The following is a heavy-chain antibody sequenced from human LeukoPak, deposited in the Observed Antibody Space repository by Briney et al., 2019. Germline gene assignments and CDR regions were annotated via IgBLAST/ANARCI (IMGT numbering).Heavy chain of an antibody. CDR3: ARAMVRGVITVGY. D-gene: IGHD3-10*01. CDR1: GFTFSGSA. Sequence: GGSLRLSCAASGFTFSGSAMHWVRQAPGQGLEWMGWINPNSGGTNHAQKFQGRVTMTRETSISTAYMELSSLRSDDTAVYYCARAMVRGVITVGYWGQGSLVTVSS. V-gene: IGHV1-2*02. J-gene: IGHJ4*02. CDR2: INPNSGGT.